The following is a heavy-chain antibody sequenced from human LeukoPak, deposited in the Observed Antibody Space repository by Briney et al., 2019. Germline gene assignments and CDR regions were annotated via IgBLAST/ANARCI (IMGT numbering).Heavy chain of an antibody. CDR1: EYSFTSYW. J-gene: IGHJ3*02. Sequence: GESLKISCKGSEYSFTSYWIGWVRQMPGKGLEWMGIIYPGDSDTRYSPSFQGQVTISADKSISTAYLQWSSLKASDTATYYCARYAPDYGDPGDIWGQGIMVIFSS. V-gene: IGHV5-51*01. CDR3: ARYAPDYGDPGDI. CDR2: IYPGDSDT. D-gene: IGHD4-17*01.